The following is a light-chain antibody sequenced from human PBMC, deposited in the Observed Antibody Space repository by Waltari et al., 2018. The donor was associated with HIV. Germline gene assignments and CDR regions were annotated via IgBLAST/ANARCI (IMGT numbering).Light chain of an antibody. Sequence: QSALTQPPSASGSPGQSVTLSCTGTSSDVGGYDYVSWYQQHPGKAPKLMSYEVSKRPSGVPDRFSGSKSVNTASLTVSGLQAEDEADYYCSSYAGSNNWVFGGGTKLSVL. CDR3: SSYAGSNNWV. V-gene: IGLV2-8*01. J-gene: IGLJ3*02. CDR1: SSDVGGYDY. CDR2: EVS.